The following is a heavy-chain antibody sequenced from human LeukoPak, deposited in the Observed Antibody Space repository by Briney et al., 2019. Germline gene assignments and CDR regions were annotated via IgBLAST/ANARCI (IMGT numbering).Heavy chain of an antibody. D-gene: IGHD4-17*01. CDR2: INPNSGGT. V-gene: IGHV1-2*02. CDR3: ARDRISMTTVTTADY. Sequence: ASVKVSCKASGHTFTGYYMHWVRQAPGQGLEWMGWINPNSGGTNYAQKFQGRVTMTRDTSISTAYMELSRLRSDDTAVYYCARDRISMTTVTTADYWGQGTLVTVSS. J-gene: IGHJ4*02. CDR1: GHTFTGYY.